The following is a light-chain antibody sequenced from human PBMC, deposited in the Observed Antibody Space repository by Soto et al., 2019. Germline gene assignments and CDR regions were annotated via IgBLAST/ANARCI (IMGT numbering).Light chain of an antibody. CDR2: EVS. J-gene: IGLJ1*01. CDR3: SSYTSSTFYV. Sequence: LTQPAAGSRSPGQSITISCTGTSSDVGGYNYVSWYQQHPGKAPKLMIYEVSNRPSGVSNRSSGSKSGNTASLTISGLPAEDEADYYCSSYTSSTFYVIGTGTQVTVL. CDR1: SSDVGGYNY. V-gene: IGLV2-14*01.